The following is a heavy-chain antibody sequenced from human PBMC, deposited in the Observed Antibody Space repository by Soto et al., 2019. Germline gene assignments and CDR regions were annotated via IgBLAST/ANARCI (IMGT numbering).Heavy chain of an antibody. CDR1: GDSVSSNSAA. Sequence: PSQTLSLTCAISGDSVSSNSAAWNWIRQSPSRGLEWLGRTYYRSKWYNDYAASAKSRISINPDTSKNQFSLQLNSVTPEDTDVYHCARGIAPRLDYWGQGTLVTVSS. J-gene: IGHJ4*02. D-gene: IGHD6-6*01. V-gene: IGHV6-1*01. CDR3: ARGIAPRLDY. CDR2: TYYRSKWYN.